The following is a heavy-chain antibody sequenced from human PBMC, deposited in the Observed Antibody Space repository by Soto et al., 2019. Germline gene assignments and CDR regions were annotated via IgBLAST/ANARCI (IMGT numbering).Heavy chain of an antibody. V-gene: IGHV1-18*01. CDR2: ISAYNGNT. J-gene: IGHJ5*02. CDR3: ARMNGSGSYYNVNGYNWFDP. Sequence: ASVTVYCQASGYTFTSYGISWVRQAPGQGLEWMGWISAYNGNTNYAQKLQGRVTMTTDTSTSTAYMELRSLRSDDTAVYYCARMNGSGSYYNVNGYNWFDPWGQGTLVTVSS. D-gene: IGHD3-10*01. CDR1: GYTFTSYG.